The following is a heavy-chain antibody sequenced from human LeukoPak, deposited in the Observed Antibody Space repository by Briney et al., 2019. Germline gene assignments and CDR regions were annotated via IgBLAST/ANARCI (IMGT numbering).Heavy chain of an antibody. CDR2: ISYDGSNK. Sequence: PGRSLRLSCAASGFTFSSYAMHWARQAPGKGLEWVAVISYDGSNKYYADSVKGRFTISRDNSKNTLYLQMNSLRAEDTAVYYCARESLLRYFDWLALGGIDYWGQGTLVTVSS. J-gene: IGHJ4*02. CDR3: ARESLLRYFDWLALGGIDY. V-gene: IGHV3-30*04. CDR1: GFTFSSYA. D-gene: IGHD3-9*01.